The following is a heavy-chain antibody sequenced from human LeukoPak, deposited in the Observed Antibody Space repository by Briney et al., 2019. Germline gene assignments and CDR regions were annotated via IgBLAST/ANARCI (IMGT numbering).Heavy chain of an antibody. CDR1: GFTFRSHA. CDR3: ARERSYYYDSSGYFFNY. CDR2: IYENGGTT. J-gene: IGHJ4*02. D-gene: IGHD3-22*01. Sequence: PGGSLRLSCVGSGFTFRSHAMSWVRQAPEKGLEFVSGIYENGGTTYYADSVKGRFSISRDNSKNTLYLQMDSLRAEDTAVYYCARERSYYYDSSGYFFNYWGQGTLVTVSS. V-gene: IGHV3-23*01.